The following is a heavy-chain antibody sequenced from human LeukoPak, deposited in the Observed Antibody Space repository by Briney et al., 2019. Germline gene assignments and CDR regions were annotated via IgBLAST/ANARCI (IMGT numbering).Heavy chain of an antibody. J-gene: IGHJ4*02. V-gene: IGHV4-59*01. Sequence: SETLSLTCTVSGGSISPYYWSLIRQSPGKGLEYIGYIYYTGSTNYNPSLKCRVTMSLDTSNNQFSLILSSVTAADTAVYYCTRGLRGGDYQLLPFGYWGQGTLVTVSS. D-gene: IGHD1-26*01. CDR2: IYYTGST. CDR3: TRGLRGGDYQLLPFGY. CDR1: GGSISPYY.